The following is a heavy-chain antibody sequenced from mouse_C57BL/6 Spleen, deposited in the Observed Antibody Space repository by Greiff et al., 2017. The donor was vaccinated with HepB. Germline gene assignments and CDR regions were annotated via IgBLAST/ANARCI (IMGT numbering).Heavy chain of an antibody. V-gene: IGHV1-19*01. CDR1: GYTFTDYY. J-gene: IGHJ1*03. CDR2: INPYNGGT. CDR3: ARGYWDWYFDV. D-gene: IGHD4-1*01. Sequence: VQLQQSGPVLVKPGASVKMSCKASGYTFTDYYMNWVKQSHGKSLEWIGVINPYNGGTSYNQKFKGKATLTVDKSSSTAYMELNSLTSEDSAVYYCARGYWDWYFDVWGTGTTVTVSS.